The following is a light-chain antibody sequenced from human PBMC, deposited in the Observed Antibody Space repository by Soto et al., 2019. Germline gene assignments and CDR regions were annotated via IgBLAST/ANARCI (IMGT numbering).Light chain of an antibody. CDR3: QQYNSYSWT. V-gene: IGKV1-9*01. CDR1: QGISSY. J-gene: IGKJ1*01. Sequence: IQLTQSPSSLSTSVRDRVAITCRASQGISSYLAWYQQKPGKAPKLLIYAASTLQSGVPSRFSGSGSGTDFTLTISSLQPDDFATYYCQQYNSYSWTFGQGTKVDIK. CDR2: AAS.